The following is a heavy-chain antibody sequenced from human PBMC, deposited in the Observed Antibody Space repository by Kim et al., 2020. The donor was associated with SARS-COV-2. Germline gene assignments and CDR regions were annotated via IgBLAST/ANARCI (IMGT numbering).Heavy chain of an antibody. D-gene: IGHD4-17*01. V-gene: IGHV3-43*02. J-gene: IGHJ6*02. Sequence: GGSLRLSCAASGFTFDDYAMHWVRQAPGKGLEWVSLISGDGGSTYYADSVKGRFTISRDNSKNSLYLQMNSLRTEDTALYYCAKDDTGTTFSGYYGMDVWGQVTTVTVSS. CDR1: GFTFDDYA. CDR2: ISGDGGST. CDR3: AKDDTGTTFSGYYGMDV.